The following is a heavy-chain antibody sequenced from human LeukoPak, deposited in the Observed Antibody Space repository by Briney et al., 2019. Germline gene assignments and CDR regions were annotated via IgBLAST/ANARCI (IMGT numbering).Heavy chain of an antibody. CDR2: IYSGRGT. V-gene: IGHV3-66*01. J-gene: IGHJ4*02. CDR1: GFTVSSNY. D-gene: IGHD3-3*01. CDR3: ARERQNKDFWSGGDY. Sequence: PGGSLRLSCAASGFTVSSNYMSWVRQAPGKGLEWVSVIYSGRGTYYADSVKGRFTIFSDNSKNTLYLQMNSLRAEDTAVYYCARERQNKDFWSGGDYWGQGTLVTVSS.